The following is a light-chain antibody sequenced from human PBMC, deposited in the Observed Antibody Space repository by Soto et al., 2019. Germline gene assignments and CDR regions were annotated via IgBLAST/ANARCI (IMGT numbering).Light chain of an antibody. Sequence: QSALTQPASVSGSPGQSITISCTGTSSDVGGYNYVSWYQQHPGKSPKLMIFDVSNRPSGVSNRFSGSKSGNTASLTISGLQAEDEADYYCSSYTSSITLYVFVTGPNVTVL. CDR1: SSDVGGYNY. CDR2: DVS. V-gene: IGLV2-14*01. CDR3: SSYTSSITLYV. J-gene: IGLJ1*01.